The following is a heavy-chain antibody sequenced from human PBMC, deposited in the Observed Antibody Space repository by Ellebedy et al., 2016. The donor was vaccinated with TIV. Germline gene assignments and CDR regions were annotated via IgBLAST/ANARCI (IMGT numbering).Heavy chain of an antibody. D-gene: IGHD2-15*01. CDR2: INPSGGST. Sequence: AASVKVSCKASGYTFTSYYMHWVRQAPGQGLEWMGLINPSGGSTSYAQKLQGRVTMTRDTSTSTVYMELSSLRSEDTAVYYCARDVRVVVVVAATPSAVYYYYGMDVWGQGTTVTVSS. CDR3: ARDVRVVVVVAATPSAVYYYYGMDV. CDR1: GYTFTSYY. V-gene: IGHV1-46*04. J-gene: IGHJ6*02.